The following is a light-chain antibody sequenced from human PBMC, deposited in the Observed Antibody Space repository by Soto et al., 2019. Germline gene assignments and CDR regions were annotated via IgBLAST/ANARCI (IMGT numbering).Light chain of an antibody. V-gene: IGKV1-5*03. CDR2: KAS. J-gene: IGKJ1*01. Sequence: DIQMTQSPSTLSASVGDRVTITCRASQSISSWLVWYQQKPGKAPKLLLYKASSLESGVPSRFSGSGSGTEFTLTISSLQPDDFATYYCQQYNSYWTFGQGTKVEIK. CDR1: QSISSW. CDR3: QQYNSYWT.